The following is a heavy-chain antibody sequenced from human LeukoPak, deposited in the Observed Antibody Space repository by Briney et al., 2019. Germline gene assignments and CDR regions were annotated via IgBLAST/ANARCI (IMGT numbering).Heavy chain of an antibody. V-gene: IGHV3-33*01. CDR2: VWYDGTNK. Sequence: PGRCLRLSCVASGLTFSNYGMHWVRQAPGKGLEWAAVVWYDGTNKYYADSVKGRFTISRDDSKNTLYLQMNSLRAEDTAVYYCARSKTVGALYNWFDPWGQGTLVTVSS. CDR3: ARSKTVGALYNWFDP. J-gene: IGHJ5*02. CDR1: GLTFSNYG. D-gene: IGHD1-26*01.